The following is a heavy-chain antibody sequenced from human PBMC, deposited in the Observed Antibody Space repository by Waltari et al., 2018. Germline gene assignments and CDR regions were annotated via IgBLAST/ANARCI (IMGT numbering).Heavy chain of an antibody. V-gene: IGHV1-69*01. CDR3: SSGSSGYYYVSSAPCGAFDI. CDR1: GGTFSSYA. Sequence: QVQLVQSGAEVKKPGSSVKVSCKASGGTFSSYAISWVRQAPGQGLEWMGGSIPILCTAIYGEKFQGRVTITAYDSTSTAYMVLSSLRFEDTVVYYFSSGSSGYYYVSSAPCGAFDICGQGTMVSVSS. CDR2: SIPILCTA. J-gene: IGHJ3*02. D-gene: IGHD3-22*01.